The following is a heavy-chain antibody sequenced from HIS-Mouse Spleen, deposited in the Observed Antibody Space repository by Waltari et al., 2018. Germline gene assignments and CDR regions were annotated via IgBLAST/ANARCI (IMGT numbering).Heavy chain of an antibody. D-gene: IGHD6-13*01. V-gene: IGHV4-39*07. Sequence: QLQLQESGPGLVKPSETLSLTCTVSGGSISSSSSSWGWIRQPPGKGLEWIGRIYYSGSTYYNPSLKSRVTISVDTSKNQFSLKLSSVTAADTAVYYCAREIPYSSSWYDWYFDLWGRGTLVTVSS. CDR1: GGSISSSSSS. CDR2: IYYSGST. CDR3: AREIPYSSSWYDWYFDL. J-gene: IGHJ2*01.